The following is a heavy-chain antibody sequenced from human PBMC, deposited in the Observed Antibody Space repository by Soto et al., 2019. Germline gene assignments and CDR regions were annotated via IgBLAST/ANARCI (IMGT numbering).Heavy chain of an antibody. D-gene: IGHD1-26*01. Sequence: EVQLLESGGGLVQPGGSLRLSCAASGFNFSSSAMSWVRQAPGKGLGWVSAIIGSGTSTYYADSVKGRFTISRDNSKNTLYLQMNSLRAEDTAVYYCAEAIVGATRPYYFDYWGQGTLVTVSS. J-gene: IGHJ4*02. CDR2: IIGSGTST. CDR3: AEAIVGATRPYYFDY. CDR1: GFNFSSSA. V-gene: IGHV3-23*01.